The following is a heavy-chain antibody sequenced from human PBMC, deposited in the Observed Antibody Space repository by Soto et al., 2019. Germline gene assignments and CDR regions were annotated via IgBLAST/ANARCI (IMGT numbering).Heavy chain of an antibody. D-gene: IGHD3-22*01. CDR3: ATLYYYDSSGYYLQH. J-gene: IGHJ1*01. V-gene: IGHV3-21*01. CDR2: ISSSSSYI. CDR1: GFTFSSYS. Sequence: EVQLVESGGGLVKPGGSLRLSCAASGFTFSSYSMNWVRQAPGKGLEWVSSISSSSSYIYYADSVEGRFTLSRDSAKNSLYLQMNSLRAEDTAVYYCATLYYYDSSGYYLQHWGQGTLVTVSS.